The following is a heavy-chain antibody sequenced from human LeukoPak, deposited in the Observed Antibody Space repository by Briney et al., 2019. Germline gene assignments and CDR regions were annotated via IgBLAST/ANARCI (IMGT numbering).Heavy chain of an antibody. J-gene: IGHJ4*02. D-gene: IGHD3-9*01. CDR1: GGTFSSYA. CDR2: IIPIFGTA. CDR3: ARDEGDILTRYFDY. V-gene: IGHV1-69*13. Sequence: GASVKVSCKASGGTFSSYAISWVRQAPGQGLEWMGGIIPIFGTANYAQKFQGRVTITADESTSTAYMELSSLRSEDTAVYYCARDEGDILTRYFDYWGQGTLVTASS.